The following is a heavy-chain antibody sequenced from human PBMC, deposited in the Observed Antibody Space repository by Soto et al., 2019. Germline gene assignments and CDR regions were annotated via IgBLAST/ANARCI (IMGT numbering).Heavy chain of an antibody. CDR2: IYYSGST. CDR1: GGCISSYY. D-gene: IGHD2-2*01. CDR3: AREAGEAEDIVVVPAATGHPYYYMDV. J-gene: IGHJ6*03. V-gene: IGHV4-59*01. Sequence: SETLSLTCTVSGGCISSYYWSWIRQPPGKGLEWIGYIYYSGSTNYNPSLKSRVTISVDTSKNQFSLKLSSVTAADTAVYYCAREAGEAEDIVVVPAATGHPYYYMDVWGKGTTVTVAS.